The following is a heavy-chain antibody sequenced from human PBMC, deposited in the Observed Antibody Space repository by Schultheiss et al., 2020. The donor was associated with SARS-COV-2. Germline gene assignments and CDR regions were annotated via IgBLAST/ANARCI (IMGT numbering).Heavy chain of an antibody. CDR1: GFTVSSNY. V-gene: IGHV3-53*01. J-gene: IGHJ6*02. D-gene: IGHD3-22*01. CDR2: IYSGGST. CDR3: ARDWYDSSGYFYYYYGMDV. Sequence: GGSLRLSCAASGFTVSSNYMSWVRQAPGKGLEWVSVIYSGGSTYYADSVKGRFTISRDNSKNTLYLQMNSLRAEDTAVYYCARDWYDSSGYFYYYYGMDVWGQGTTVTVSS.